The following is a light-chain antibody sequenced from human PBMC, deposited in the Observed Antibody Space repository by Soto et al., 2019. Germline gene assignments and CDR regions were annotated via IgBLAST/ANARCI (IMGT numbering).Light chain of an antibody. CDR2: WAS. J-gene: IGKJ2*01. CDR1: QSVLYSSNNKNY. CDR3: QQYYSTPPYT. V-gene: IGKV4-1*01. Sequence: DIVMTQSPDSLAVSLGERATINCKSSQSVLYSSNNKNYLAWYQQKPGQPPKLVIYWASTRESGVPDRFSGSRSGTDYTLTISSLQAEDVAVYYCQQYYSTPPYTFGQGTKLEIQ.